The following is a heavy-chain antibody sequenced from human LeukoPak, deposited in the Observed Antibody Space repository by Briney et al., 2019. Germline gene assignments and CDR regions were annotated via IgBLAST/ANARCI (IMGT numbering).Heavy chain of an antibody. V-gene: IGHV1-69*05. D-gene: IGHD2-2*01. Sequence: ASVKVSCKGSGGTFSSYAISWVRQAPGQGLEWMGGIIPIFGTANCAQKFQGRVTITTDESTSTAYMELSSLRSEDTAVYYCAREYQTHTPYDSYMDVWGKGTTVTVSS. CDR1: GGTFSSYA. CDR3: AREYQTHTPYDSYMDV. CDR2: IIPIFGTA. J-gene: IGHJ6*03.